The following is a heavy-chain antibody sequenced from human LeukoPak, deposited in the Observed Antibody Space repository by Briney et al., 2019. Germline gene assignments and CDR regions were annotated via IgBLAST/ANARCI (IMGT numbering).Heavy chain of an antibody. CDR1: GYSISSGYY. J-gene: IGHJ6*03. D-gene: IGHD3-3*01. CDR3: ARGARTYYDFWSGYSRVDYYYYMDV. CDR2: INHSGST. V-gene: IGHV4-38-2*02. Sequence: SETLSLTCTVSGYSISSGYYWSWIRQPPGKGLEWIGGINHSGSTNYNPSLKSRVTISVDTSKNQFSLKLSSVTAADTAVYYCARGARTYYDFWSGYSRVDYYYYMDVWGKGTTVTVSS.